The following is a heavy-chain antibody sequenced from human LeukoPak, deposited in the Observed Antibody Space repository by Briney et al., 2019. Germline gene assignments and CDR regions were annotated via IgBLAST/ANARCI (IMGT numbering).Heavy chain of an antibody. CDR2: IYPGDSDT. Sequence: GESLKISCKGSGYSFTRYWIGWVRQMPGKGLEWMGIIYPGDSDTRYSPSFQGQVTISADKSISTAYLQWSSLKASDTAMYYCASIPLPYYYYLDVWGKGTTVTVSS. CDR3: ASIPLPYYYYLDV. CDR1: GYSFTRYW. J-gene: IGHJ6*03. V-gene: IGHV5-51*01.